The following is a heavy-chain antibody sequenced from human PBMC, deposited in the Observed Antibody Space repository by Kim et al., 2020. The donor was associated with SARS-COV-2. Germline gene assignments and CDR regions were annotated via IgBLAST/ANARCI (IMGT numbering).Heavy chain of an antibody. D-gene: IGHD3-3*01. V-gene: IGHV4-39*01. CDR3: ARITISTRYMDV. Sequence: SETLSLTCTVSDGSISSSGYYWGWIRQPPGKGLEWIGNIYYSGTTYYNPSLKSRVTISVDTSKNQFSLKLSSVTAADTAVYYCARITISTRYMDVWGKGTTVTVSS. CDR2: IYYSGTT. CDR1: DGSISSSGYY. J-gene: IGHJ6*03.